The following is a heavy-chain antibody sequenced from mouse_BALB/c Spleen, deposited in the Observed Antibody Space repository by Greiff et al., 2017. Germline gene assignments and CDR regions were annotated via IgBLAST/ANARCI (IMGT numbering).Heavy chain of an antibody. CDR3: TRYPIYEGYAMDY. V-gene: IGHV1-5*01. D-gene: IGHD2-3*01. J-gene: IGHJ4*01. CDR1: GYTFTSYW. Sequence: EVQLQQSGTVLARPGASVKMSCKASGYTFTSYWMHWVKQRPGQGLEWIGAIYPGNSDTSYNQKFKGKAKLTAVTSTSTAYMELSSLTNEDSAVYYCTRYPIYEGYAMDYWGQGTSVTVSS. CDR2: IYPGNSDT.